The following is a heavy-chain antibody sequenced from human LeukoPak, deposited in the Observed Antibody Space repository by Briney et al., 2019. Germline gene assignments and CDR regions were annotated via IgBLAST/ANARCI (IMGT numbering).Heavy chain of an antibody. D-gene: IGHD5-12*01. Sequence: GGSLRLSCSASGFTFSSYAMHWGRQAPGKGLEYVSAITTNGGSTYYADSVKGRFTISRDNSKNTLYLQMSSLRPEDTAVYYCKRPWWSGYLANWLAPWGQGTLVTVSS. CDR1: GFTFSSYA. CDR2: ITTNGGST. J-gene: IGHJ5*02. CDR3: KRPWWSGYLANWLAP. V-gene: IGHV3-64D*08.